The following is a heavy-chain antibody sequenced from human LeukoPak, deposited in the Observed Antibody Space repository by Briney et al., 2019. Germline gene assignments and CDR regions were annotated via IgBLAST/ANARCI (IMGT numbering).Heavy chain of an antibody. CDR3: AKETIAVAGPIFDY. V-gene: IGHV3-30*02. CDR1: GFTFSSYG. D-gene: IGHD6-19*01. Sequence: PGGSLRLSCAASGFTFSSYGMHWVRQAPGKGLEWVAFIRYDGSNKYYADSVKSRFTISRDNSKNTLYLQMNSLRAEDTAVYYCAKETIAVAGPIFDYWGQGTLVTVSS. J-gene: IGHJ4*02. CDR2: IRYDGSNK.